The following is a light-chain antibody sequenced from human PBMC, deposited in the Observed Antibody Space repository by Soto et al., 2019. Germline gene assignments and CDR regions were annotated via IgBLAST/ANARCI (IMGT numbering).Light chain of an antibody. CDR3: QQYNSYSLT. CDR1: QSIGSW. Sequence: DIQMTQSPSTLSASVGDRVTITCRASQSIGSWLAWYQLKPGKAPKFLIYDASSLRSGVPSRFSGSGSGTKFTLTISSLQPDDFATYYCQQYNSYSLTFGGGTKVDIK. J-gene: IGKJ4*01. V-gene: IGKV1-5*01. CDR2: DAS.